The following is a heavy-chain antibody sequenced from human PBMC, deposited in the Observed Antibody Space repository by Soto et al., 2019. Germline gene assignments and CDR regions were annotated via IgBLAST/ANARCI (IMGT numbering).Heavy chain of an antibody. CDR2: INHSGST. Sequence: SDTLSPTYRIIGRPVRSFSGHYWSGIRQPPGKGLEWIGEINHSGSTNYNPSLKSRVTISVDTPKNQFSLKLSSVTAADTAVYYCARPRSRDWYHAFDIWGPGTMVT. CDR1: GRPVRSFSGHY. V-gene: IGHV4-34*01. CDR3: ARPRSRDWYHAFDI. D-gene: IGHD6-19*01. J-gene: IGHJ3*02.